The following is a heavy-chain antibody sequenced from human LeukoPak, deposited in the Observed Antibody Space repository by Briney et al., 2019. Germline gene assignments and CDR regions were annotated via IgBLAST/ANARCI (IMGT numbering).Heavy chain of an antibody. CDR2: IYYSGST. V-gene: IGHV4-59*08. CDR1: GGSISSYY. CDR3: ARGPNYPSPSPFDY. Sequence: SETLSLTCTVSGGSISSYYWSWIRQPPRKGLEWIGCIYYSGSTDYNPSLKSRVTISVDTSKNQFSLKLSSVTAADTAVYYCARGPNYPSPSPFDYWGQGTLVTVSS. J-gene: IGHJ4*02. D-gene: IGHD5-24*01.